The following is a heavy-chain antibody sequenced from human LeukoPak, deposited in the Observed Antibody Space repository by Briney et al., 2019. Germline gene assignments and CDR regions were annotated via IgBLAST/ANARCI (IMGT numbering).Heavy chain of an antibody. D-gene: IGHD3-3*01. CDR2: INPSGGST. CDR3: ARDPITIFGVVIIGYYYGMDV. Sequence: ASVKVSCKASGYTFTSYYMHWVRQAPGQGLEWMGIINPSGGSTSYAQKFQGRVTMTRDTSTSTAYMELRSLRSDDTAVYYCARDPITIFGVVIIGYYYGMDVWGQGTTVTVSS. CDR1: GYTFTSYY. J-gene: IGHJ6*02. V-gene: IGHV1-46*01.